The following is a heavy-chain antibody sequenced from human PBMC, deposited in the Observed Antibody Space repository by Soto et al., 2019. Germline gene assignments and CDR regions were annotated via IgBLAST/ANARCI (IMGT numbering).Heavy chain of an antibody. CDR2: IRGSGGDT. CDR1: GFTFSSYV. Sequence: EVQLLESGGGLVQPGGSLRISCAASGFTFSSYVMNWVRQAPGKGLEWVSGIRGSGGDTFYADSVKGRFTISRDNSKNTPYLQMNSLRAEDTAVYYCARGPRAPPPHDYGMDVWGQGTTVTVSS. CDR3: ARGPRAPPPHDYGMDV. V-gene: IGHV3-23*01. J-gene: IGHJ6*02.